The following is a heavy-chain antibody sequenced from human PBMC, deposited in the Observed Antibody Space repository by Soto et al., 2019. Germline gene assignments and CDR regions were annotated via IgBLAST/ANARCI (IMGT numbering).Heavy chain of an antibody. Sequence: SETTCLTCTVAGGTISSSGYCWGWIRQPPGKGLEWIASIYYTGSTNYNPSLKSRATISIDTSKNHFSLKLSSVIAADTAVYYCARLGGVTMVRGVLTAFDIWGQGTMVTVSS. D-gene: IGHD3-10*01. J-gene: IGHJ3*02. V-gene: IGHV4-39*02. CDR3: ARLGGVTMVRGVLTAFDI. CDR2: IYYTGST. CDR1: GGTISSSGYC.